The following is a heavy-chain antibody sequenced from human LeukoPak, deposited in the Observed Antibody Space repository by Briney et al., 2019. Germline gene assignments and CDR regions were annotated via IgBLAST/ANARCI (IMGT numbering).Heavy chain of an antibody. CDR1: GGSFSGYY. CDR3: ARGWGAAAGDS. J-gene: IGHJ4*02. V-gene: IGHV4-34*01. CDR2: INHSGST. D-gene: IGHD6-13*01. Sequence: PSETLSLTCAVYGGSFSGYYWSWIRQPPGKGLEWIGEINHSGSTNYNPSLKSRVTISVDTSKNQFSLKLSSVTAADTAVYYCARGWGAAAGDSWGQGTLVTVSS.